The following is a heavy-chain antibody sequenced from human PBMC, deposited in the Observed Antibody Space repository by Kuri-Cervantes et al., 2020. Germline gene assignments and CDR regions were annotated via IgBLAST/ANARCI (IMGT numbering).Heavy chain of an antibody. J-gene: IGHJ5*02. CDR3: ARGLMRYSFWSAYWFDP. D-gene: IGHD3-3*01. Sequence: SETLSLTCAVYGGSFSGYYWSWIRQPPGKGLEWIGEINHSGSTNYNPSLKSRVTISVDTSKNQFSLKLSSVTAADTAVYYCARGLMRYSFWSAYWFDPWGQGTLVTVSS. CDR2: INHSGST. CDR1: GGSFSGYY. V-gene: IGHV4-34*01.